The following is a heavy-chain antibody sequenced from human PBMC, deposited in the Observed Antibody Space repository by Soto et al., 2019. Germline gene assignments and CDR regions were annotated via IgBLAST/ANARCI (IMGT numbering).Heavy chain of an antibody. J-gene: IGHJ4*02. CDR2: IYYSGST. V-gene: IGHV4-59*01. CDR1: GGSISSYY. D-gene: IGHD5-18*01. Sequence: SLTCTVSGGSISSYYWSWIRQPPGKGLEWIGYIYYSGSTNYNPSLKSRVTISVDTSKNQFSLKLSSVTAADTAVYYCARGKADTAMAKDYWGQGTLVTVSS. CDR3: ARGKADTAMAKDY.